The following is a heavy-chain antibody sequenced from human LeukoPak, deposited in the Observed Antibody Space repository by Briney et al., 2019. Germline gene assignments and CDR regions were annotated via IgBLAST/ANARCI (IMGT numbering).Heavy chain of an antibody. CDR1: GDSISSSSYY. CDR3: ACEYGSGSHSTRGFDY. J-gene: IGHJ4*02. D-gene: IGHD3-10*01. CDR2: IYYSGDT. V-gene: IGHV4-39*07. Sequence: HSETLSLTCTVSGDSISSSSYYWDWIRQPPGKGLEWIGSIYYSGDTYYNPSLKSRVIISVDTSKNQFSLKLSSVTAADTAVYYCACEYGSGSHSTRGFDYWGQGTLVTVSS.